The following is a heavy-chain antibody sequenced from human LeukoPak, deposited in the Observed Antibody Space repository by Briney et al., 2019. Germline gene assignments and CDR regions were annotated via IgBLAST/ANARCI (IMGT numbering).Heavy chain of an antibody. V-gene: IGHV3-30*18. CDR1: GFTFSSYG. D-gene: IGHD3-22*01. J-gene: IGHJ4*02. CDR3: AKAKLGSSGFGFGY. CDR2: ISYDGSNK. Sequence: GRSLRLSCAASGFTFSSYGMHWVRQAPGKGLEWVVVISYDGSNKYYADSVKGRFTISRDNSKNTLYLQMNSLRAEDTAVYYCAKAKLGSSGFGFGYWGQGTLVTVSS.